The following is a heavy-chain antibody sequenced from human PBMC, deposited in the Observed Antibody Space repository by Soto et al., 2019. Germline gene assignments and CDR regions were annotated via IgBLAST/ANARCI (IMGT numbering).Heavy chain of an antibody. J-gene: IGHJ6*02. CDR2: ISYDGSNK. D-gene: IGHD3-3*01. Sequence: GGSLRLSCAASGFTFSSYAMHWVRQAPGKGLEWVAVISYDGSNKYYADSVKGRFTISRDNSKNTLYLQMNSLRAEDTAVYYCARGGSSVYYYGMDVWGQGTTVTVSS. V-gene: IGHV3-30-3*01. CDR3: ARGGSSVYYYGMDV. CDR1: GFTFSSYA.